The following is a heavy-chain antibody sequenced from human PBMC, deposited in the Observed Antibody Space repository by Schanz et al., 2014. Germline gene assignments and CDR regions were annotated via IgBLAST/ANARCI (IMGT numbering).Heavy chain of an antibody. D-gene: IGHD4-4*01. CDR2: NNSVGSNT. CDR1: GFTFSSYA. J-gene: IGHJ5*02. V-gene: IGHV3-23*04. Sequence: AQLVESGGGLVQPGGSLRLSCAASGFTFSSYAMSWVRQAPGQGLMVVARNNSVGSNTDSPDSVKGRFTISRDNFKGALYLQMSSLRADDTAVYYCAKAADWTVTQFDPWGQGTLVTVSS. CDR3: AKAADWTVTQFDP.